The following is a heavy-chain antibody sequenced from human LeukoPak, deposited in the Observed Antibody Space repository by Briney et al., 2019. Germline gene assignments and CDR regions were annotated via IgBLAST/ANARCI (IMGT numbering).Heavy chain of an antibody. D-gene: IGHD3-22*01. CDR3: TTDYYDSSGYSSYFDY. J-gene: IGHJ4*02. Sequence: GGSLRLSCAASGFTFSNAWMSWVRQAPGKGLEWVGRIKSKTDGGTTDYAAPVKGRFTISRDDSKNTLYLQMNSLKNEDTAVYYCTTDYYDSSGYSSYFDYWGQGTLVTVSS. CDR1: GFTFSNAW. V-gene: IGHV3-15*01. CDR2: IKSKTDGGTT.